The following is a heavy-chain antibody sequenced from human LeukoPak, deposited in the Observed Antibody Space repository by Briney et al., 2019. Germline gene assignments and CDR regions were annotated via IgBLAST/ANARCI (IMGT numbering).Heavy chain of an antibody. D-gene: IGHD1-26*01. J-gene: IGHJ4*02. CDR3: ARGRFRWELEIRDFDY. CDR2: MNPNSGNT. Sequence: ASVKVSCKASGYTFTSYDINWVRLATGQGLEWMGWMNPNSGNTGYAQKFQGRVTMTRDTSISTAYMELSSLRSEDTAVYYCARGRFRWELEIRDFDYWGQGTLVTVSS. V-gene: IGHV1-8*01. CDR1: GYTFTSYD.